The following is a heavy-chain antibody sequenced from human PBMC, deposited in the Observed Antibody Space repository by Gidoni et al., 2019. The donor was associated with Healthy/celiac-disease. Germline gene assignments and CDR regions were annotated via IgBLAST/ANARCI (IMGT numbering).Heavy chain of an antibody. CDR3: ARRYRIWSGYYSFDY. D-gene: IGHD3-3*01. CDR1: GFPFSSYA. Sequence: QVQLVGSGGGVVQPGRSLRLSCAAPGFPFSSYAMHWVRQAPGKGLEWVAVISYDGSNKYYADSVKGRFTISRDNSKNTLYLQMNSLRAEDTAVYYCARRYRIWSGYYSFDYWGQGTLVTVSS. V-gene: IGHV3-30-3*01. CDR2: ISYDGSNK. J-gene: IGHJ4*02.